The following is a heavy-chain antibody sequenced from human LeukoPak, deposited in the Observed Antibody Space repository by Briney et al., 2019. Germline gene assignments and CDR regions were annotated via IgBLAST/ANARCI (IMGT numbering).Heavy chain of an antibody. D-gene: IGHD6-13*01. CDR1: GYTFTGYY. V-gene: IGHV1-2*06. CDR3: ARDRGIAAPHNWFDP. CDR2: INPNSGGT. Sequence: ASVKASCKASGYTFTGYYMHWVRQAPGQGLEWMGRINPNSGGTNYAQKFQGRVTMTRDTSINTAYMELSRLRFDDTAVYYCARDRGIAAPHNWFDPWGQGTLVTVSS. J-gene: IGHJ5*02.